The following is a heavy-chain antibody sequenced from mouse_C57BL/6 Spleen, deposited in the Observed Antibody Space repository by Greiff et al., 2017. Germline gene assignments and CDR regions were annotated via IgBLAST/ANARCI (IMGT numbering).Heavy chain of an antibody. CDR3: ARSRGYYDDYAMDY. J-gene: IGHJ4*01. V-gene: IGHV1-52*01. CDR1: GYTFTSYW. D-gene: IGHD2-4*01. CDR2: IDPSDSET. Sequence: QVQLQQPGAELVRPGSSVKLSCKASGYTFTSYWMHWVKQRPIQGLEWIGNIDPSDSETHYNQKFKDKATLTVDKSSSTAYMQLSSLTSEDSAVYYCARSRGYYDDYAMDYWGQGTSVTVSS.